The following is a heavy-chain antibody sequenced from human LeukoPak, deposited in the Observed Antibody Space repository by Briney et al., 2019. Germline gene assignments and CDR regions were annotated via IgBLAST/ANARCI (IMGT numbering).Heavy chain of an antibody. CDR3: ARGLGFGELVSGFDY. CDR1: GFTFSSYS. CDR2: ISSSSSYI. D-gene: IGHD3-10*01. J-gene: IGHJ4*02. Sequence: GGSLRLSCAASGFTFSSYSMNWVRQAPGKGLEWVSSISSSSSYIYYADSVKGRFTISRDNAKNSLYLQMNSLRAEDTAVYYCARGLGFGELVSGFDYWGQGTLVTVSS. V-gene: IGHV3-21*01.